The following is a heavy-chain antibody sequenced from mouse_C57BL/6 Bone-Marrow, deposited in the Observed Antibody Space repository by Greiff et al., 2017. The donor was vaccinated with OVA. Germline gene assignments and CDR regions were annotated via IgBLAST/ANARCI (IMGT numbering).Heavy chain of an antibody. CDR1: GFTFSSYG. D-gene: IGHD2-5*01. V-gene: IGHV5-6*01. J-gene: IGHJ3*01. CDR3: ARQGAYYSNYVWFAY. Sequence: EVQLVESGGDLVKPGGSLKLSCAASGFTFSSYGMSWVRQTPDKRLEWVAIISSGGSYTYYPDSVKGRFTISRDNAKNTLYLQMSSLKSEDTAMYYYARQGAYYSNYVWFAYWGQGTMVTVSA. CDR2: ISSGGSYT.